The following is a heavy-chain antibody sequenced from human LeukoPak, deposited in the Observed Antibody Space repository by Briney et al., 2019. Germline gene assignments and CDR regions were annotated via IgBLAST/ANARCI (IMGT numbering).Heavy chain of an antibody. V-gene: IGHV3-30*04. J-gene: IGHJ4*02. D-gene: IGHD2-15*01. Sequence: GRSLRLSCAASGFTFSSYAMHWVLQAPGKGLEWVAVISYDGSNKYYADSVKGRFTISRDNSKNTLYLQMNSLRAEDTAVYYCARDLTVVAATPALGYWGQGTLVTVSS. CDR2: ISYDGSNK. CDR1: GFTFSSYA. CDR3: ARDLTVVAATPALGY.